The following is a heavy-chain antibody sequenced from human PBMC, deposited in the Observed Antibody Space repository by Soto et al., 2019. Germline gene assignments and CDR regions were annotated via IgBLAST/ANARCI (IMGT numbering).Heavy chain of an antibody. CDR3: ARVSVVPDAIHVDWAYYYYGMDV. CDR1: GGSISSGGYS. CDR2: IYHSGST. Sequence: SETLSLTCPVSGGSISSGGYSWSWIRQPPGQGLEWLGHIYHSGSTYYTPSLKTRFTISVDRSKNQFSLKLSSVTAADTAVYYCARVSVVPDAIHVDWAYYYYGMDVWGQGTTVTVSS. J-gene: IGHJ6*02. V-gene: IGHV4-30-2*01. D-gene: IGHD2-2*02.